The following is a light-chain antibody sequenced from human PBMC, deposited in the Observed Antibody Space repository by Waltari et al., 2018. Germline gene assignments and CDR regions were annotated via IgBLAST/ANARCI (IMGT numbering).Light chain of an antibody. CDR3: QQYNRAPPT. J-gene: IGKJ1*01. CDR1: QGISSW. CDR2: KTS. Sequence: DIQMTQSPSSLSASVGDRVTITCRASQGISSWLAWYQQKPGKAPNLLIYKTSTLQSGVPSRFSDSGSGTGFTLTISSLQPEDFTTYDCQQYNRAPPTFGQGTKVESK. V-gene: IGKV1-12*01.